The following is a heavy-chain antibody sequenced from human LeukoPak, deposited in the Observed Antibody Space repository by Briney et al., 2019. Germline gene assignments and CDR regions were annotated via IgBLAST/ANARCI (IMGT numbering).Heavy chain of an antibody. CDR2: IYYSGST. V-gene: IGHV4-59*01. CDR3: ARVSGIAARRGLYYYYYYMDV. D-gene: IGHD6-6*01. CDR1: GGSISSYY. J-gene: IGHJ6*03. Sequence: SETLSLTCTVSGGSISSYYWSWIRQPPGKGLEWIGYIYYSGSTNYNPSLKSRVTISVDTSKNQFPLKLSSVTAADTAVYYCARVSGIAARRGLYYYYYYMDVWGKGTTVTVSS.